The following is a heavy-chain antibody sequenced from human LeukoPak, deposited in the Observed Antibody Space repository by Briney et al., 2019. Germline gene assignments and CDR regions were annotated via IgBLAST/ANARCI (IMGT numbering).Heavy chain of an antibody. D-gene: IGHD4-17*01. CDR2: IYYSGST. V-gene: IGHV4-39*07. CDR3: ARYDNGDYSNWFDP. CDR1: GGSISSSKYY. J-gene: IGHJ5*02. Sequence: SETLSLTCTVSGGSISSSKYYWGWIRQPPGKGLEWIGSIYYSGSTYYNPSLKSRVTISVDTSKNQFSLKLSSVTAADTAVYYCARYDNGDYSNWFDPWGQGTVVTVSS.